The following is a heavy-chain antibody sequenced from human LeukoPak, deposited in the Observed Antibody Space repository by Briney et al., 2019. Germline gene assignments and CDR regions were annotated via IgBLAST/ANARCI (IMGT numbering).Heavy chain of an antibody. D-gene: IGHD5-12*01. CDR2: IWYDGSNK. V-gene: IGHV3-33*08. CDR3: AREVDSGSPGPGY. Sequence: GGSLRLSCAASGFTFSDSGMHWVRQAPGKGLEWVAVIWYDGSNKYYADSVKGRFTISRDNSKNTLYLQMNSLRAEDTAVYYCAREVDSGSPGPGYWGQGTLVTVSS. CDR1: GFTFSDSG. J-gene: IGHJ4*02.